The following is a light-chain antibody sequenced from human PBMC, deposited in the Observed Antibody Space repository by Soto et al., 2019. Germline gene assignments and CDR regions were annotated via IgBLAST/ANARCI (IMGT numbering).Light chain of an antibody. CDR2: GTS. CDR1: QSVSSSY. CDR3: QQYNNWPRT. V-gene: IGKV3-20*01. Sequence: EIVFTQSPGTLSLSPGERATLSCRASQSVSSSYLAWYQQKPGQAPRLLIYGTSNRATDIPDRFSGSGSGTDFTLTVSRLEPEDSAVYYCQQYNNWPRTFGQGTKVDIK. J-gene: IGKJ1*01.